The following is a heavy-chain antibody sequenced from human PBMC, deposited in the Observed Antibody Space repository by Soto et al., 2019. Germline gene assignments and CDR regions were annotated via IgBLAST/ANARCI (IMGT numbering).Heavy chain of an antibody. J-gene: IGHJ4*02. Sequence: PSETLSLTCTVSGGCISSGGYYWSWIRQHPGKGLEWIGYIYYSGSTYYNPSLKSRVTISVDTSKNQFSLKLSSVTAADTAVYYCARVHITMKGVVXDYWGQGTLVTVSS. D-gene: IGHD3-22*01. CDR3: ARVHITMKGVVXDY. CDR2: IYYSGST. V-gene: IGHV4-31*03. CDR1: GGCISSGGYY.